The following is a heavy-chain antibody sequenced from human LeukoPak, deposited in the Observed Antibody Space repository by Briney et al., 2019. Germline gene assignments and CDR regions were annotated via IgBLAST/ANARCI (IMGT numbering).Heavy chain of an antibody. D-gene: IGHD6-19*01. CDR3: AKVGVGSSGWYISPLYYYYGMDV. V-gene: IGHV3-53*01. Sequence: PGGSLRLSCAASGFTVSSNYMSWVRQAPGKGLEWVSVIYSGGSTYYADSVKGRFTISRDNSKNTLYLQMNSLRAEDTAVYYCAKVGVGSSGWYISPLYYYYGMDVWGQGTTVTVSS. CDR1: GFTVSSNY. J-gene: IGHJ6*02. CDR2: IYSGGST.